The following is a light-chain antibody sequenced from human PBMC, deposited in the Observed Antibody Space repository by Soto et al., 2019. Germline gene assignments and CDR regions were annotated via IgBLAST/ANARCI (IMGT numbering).Light chain of an antibody. CDR3: QQYNNWPPMYT. V-gene: IGKV3-15*01. CDR2: DAS. CDR1: QIVSSN. J-gene: IGKJ2*01. Sequence: EIVMTQSPATLSVSPGERATLSCRASQIVSSNVAWYQQKAGQAPRLLINDASTRATGIPARFSGSGSGTEFILTISSLQSEDFAVYYCQQYNNWPPMYTFGQGTKLEIK.